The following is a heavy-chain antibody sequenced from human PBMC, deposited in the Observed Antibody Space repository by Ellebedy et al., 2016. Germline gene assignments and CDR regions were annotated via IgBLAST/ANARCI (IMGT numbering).Heavy chain of an antibody. Sequence: GGSLRLXXAASGFTFSNYGMHWVRQAPGKGLQWVAVIFYDGANQYYADSVKGRFTISRDNSKNTVYLQMNSLRPDDTAVYYCARDFLEYTSSLGYWCFDDWGQGTLVTVSS. CDR2: IFYDGANQ. CDR3: ARDFLEYTSSLGYWCFDD. D-gene: IGHD6-6*01. V-gene: IGHV3-30*03. CDR1: GFTFSNYG. J-gene: IGHJ4*02.